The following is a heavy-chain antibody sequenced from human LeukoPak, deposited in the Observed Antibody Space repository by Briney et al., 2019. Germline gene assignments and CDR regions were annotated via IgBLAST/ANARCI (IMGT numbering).Heavy chain of an antibody. J-gene: IGHJ4*02. CDR2: IYYSGST. D-gene: IGHD2-8*01. V-gene: IGHV4-30-4*08. CDR3: ARDTIGGPVDY. CDR1: GGSISSGDYY. Sequence: SETLSLTCTVSGGSISSGDYYWSWIRQPPGKGLEWIGYIYYSGSTYYNPSLKSRVAISVDTSKNQFSLKLSSVTAADTAVYYCARDTIGGPVDYWGQGTLVTVSS.